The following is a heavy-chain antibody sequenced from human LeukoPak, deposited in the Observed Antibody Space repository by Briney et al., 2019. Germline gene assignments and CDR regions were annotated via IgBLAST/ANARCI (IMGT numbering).Heavy chain of an antibody. J-gene: IGHJ5*02. V-gene: IGHV4-39*07. CDR2: IYDSGTT. CDR1: GGFINSRSYY. D-gene: IGHD6-13*01. Sequence: SETLSLTCTVSGGFINSRSYYWGWIRQPPGKGLEWIGSIYDSGTTYYNPSLKGRVTISIDTSKNQFSLKVNSVTAADTAVYYCAKEAAGWFDPWGQGTLVTVSS. CDR3: AKEAAGWFDP.